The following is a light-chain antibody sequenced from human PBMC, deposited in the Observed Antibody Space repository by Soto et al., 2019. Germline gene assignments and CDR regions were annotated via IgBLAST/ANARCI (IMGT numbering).Light chain of an antibody. V-gene: IGKV3-15*01. J-gene: IGKJ2*01. Sequence: EIVMTQSPATLSVSPGERATLSCRASQSVSSNLAWYQQKPGQAPRLLIYGASTRATGIPARFSGSGSGTEFTLTISSLQSEDVALYYCQQYNNWPPYTFGQGTKLDIK. CDR2: GAS. CDR1: QSVSSN. CDR3: QQYNNWPPYT.